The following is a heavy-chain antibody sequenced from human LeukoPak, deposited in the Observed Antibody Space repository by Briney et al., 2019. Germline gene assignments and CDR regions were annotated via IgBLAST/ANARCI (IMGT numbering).Heavy chain of an antibody. V-gene: IGHV3-48*03. CDR1: GYTFSSYE. CDR3: AKNRGDYTNWFDP. Sequence: PGGSLRLSCADSGYTFSSYEMNWVRQAPGKGLEWVSYISSSGSTIYYADSVKGRFTISRDNAKNSLYLQMNSLRAEDTAIYYCAKNRGDYTNWFDPWGQGTLVTVSS. D-gene: IGHD4-17*01. CDR2: ISSSGSTI. J-gene: IGHJ5*02.